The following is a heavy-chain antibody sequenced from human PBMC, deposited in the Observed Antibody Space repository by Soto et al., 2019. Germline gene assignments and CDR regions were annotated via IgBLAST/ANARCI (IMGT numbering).Heavy chain of an antibody. D-gene: IGHD3-16*01. CDR2: TRNKANSYTT. CDR3: ARVAIYECYYYYGLGV. J-gene: IGHJ6*02. V-gene: IGHV3-72*01. CDR1: GFTFSDHY. Sequence: PGGSLRLSCAASGFTFSDHYVDWVRKAPGKGLEWVGRTRNKANSYTTEYAASVKGRFTISRDDSKNSLYLQMNSLKTEDRAVYYGARVAIYECYYYYGLGVWGHGSTVTVS.